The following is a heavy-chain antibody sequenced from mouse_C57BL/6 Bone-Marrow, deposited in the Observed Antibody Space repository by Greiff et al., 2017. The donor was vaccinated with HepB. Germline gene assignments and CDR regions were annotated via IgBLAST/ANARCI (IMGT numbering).Heavy chain of an antibody. V-gene: IGHV14-4*01. Sequence: VQLQQSGAELVRPGASVKLSCTASGFNIKDDYMHWVKQRPEQGLEWIGWIDPENGDTEYASKFQGKATITADTSSNTAYLQLSSLTSEDTAVYYYALYYGNNHYYFDYWGQGTTLTVSS. CDR3: ALYYGNNHYYFDY. J-gene: IGHJ2*01. D-gene: IGHD1-1*01. CDR1: GFNIKDDY. CDR2: IDPENGDT.